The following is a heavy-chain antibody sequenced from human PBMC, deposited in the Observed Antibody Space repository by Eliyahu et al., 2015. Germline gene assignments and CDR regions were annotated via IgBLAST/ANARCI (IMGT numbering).Heavy chain of an antibody. J-gene: IGHJ3*02. CDR2: IYSSSNT. D-gene: IGHD2-15*01. V-gene: IGHV3-66*01. CDR1: GFSVSTSY. Sequence: EVQLVESGGGLVQPGGSLRLSCAASGFSVSTSYXSWVRQAPGKGLEWVSIIYSSSNTYYADSVRGRFTISRDNSKNTLFLQMNGLRAEDTAVYYCARVFVRGVSCCGDDAFDIWGQGTLVTVSS. CDR3: ARVFVRGVSCCGDDAFDI.